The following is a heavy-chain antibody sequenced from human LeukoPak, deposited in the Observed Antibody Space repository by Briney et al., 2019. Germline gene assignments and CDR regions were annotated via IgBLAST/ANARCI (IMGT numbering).Heavy chain of an antibody. V-gene: IGHV3-48*02. CDR2: ISGTSSNI. CDR1: GFTFSSLS. CDR3: ARKGDYHDY. Sequence: PPGGSLRLSCTASGFTFSSLSMNWVRQAPEKGLEWVSYISGTSSNIYYADSVKGRFTISRDNAKNSLYLQMNSLRDEDTAVYYCARKGDYHDYWGQGTLVTVSS. J-gene: IGHJ4*02.